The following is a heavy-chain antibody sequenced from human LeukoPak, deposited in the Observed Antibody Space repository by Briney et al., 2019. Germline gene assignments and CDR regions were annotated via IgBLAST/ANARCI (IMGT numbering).Heavy chain of an antibody. J-gene: IGHJ4*02. D-gene: IGHD3-10*01. CDR1: GYTFTGYY. Sequence: ASVKVSCKASGYTFTGYYMHWVRQAPGQGLEWMGWINPNSGGTNYAQKFQGRVTMTRDTSISTAYMELSRLRSDDTAVYYCARDSDPLLLWFGDYWGQGTLVTVSS. CDR3: ARDSDPLLLWFGDY. CDR2: INPNSGGT. V-gene: IGHV1-2*02.